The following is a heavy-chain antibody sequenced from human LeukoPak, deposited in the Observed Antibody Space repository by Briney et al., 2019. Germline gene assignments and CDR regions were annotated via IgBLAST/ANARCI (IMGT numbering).Heavy chain of an antibody. V-gene: IGHV3-23*01. D-gene: IGHD3-10*01. CDR3: AKDSFVVVRGVGSDDGFAV. CDR2: VGESVHTT. CDR1: GFTIATYG. J-gene: IGHJ3*01. Sequence: GGSLRLSCVASGFTIATYGMSWVRQAPGKGLEWVSVVGESVHTTHYADSVKGRFFISRDNSKNTVHLEMNSLRAEDTAVYYCAKDSFVVVRGVGSDDGFAVWGQGTMVTVSS.